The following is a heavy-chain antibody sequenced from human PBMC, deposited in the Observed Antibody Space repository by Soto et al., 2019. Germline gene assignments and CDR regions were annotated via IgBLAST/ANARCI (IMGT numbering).Heavy chain of an antibody. CDR2: IIPILGIA. D-gene: IGHD3-22*01. CDR1: GYTFTSYG. V-gene: IGHV1-69*04. CDR3: ARVFYYDSSGYFDY. J-gene: IGHJ4*02. Sequence: SVKVSCKASGYTFTSYGISWVRQAPGQGLEWMGRIIPILGIANYAQKFQGRVTITADKSTSTAYMELSSLRSEDTAVYYCARVFYYDSSGYFDYWGQGTLVTVSS.